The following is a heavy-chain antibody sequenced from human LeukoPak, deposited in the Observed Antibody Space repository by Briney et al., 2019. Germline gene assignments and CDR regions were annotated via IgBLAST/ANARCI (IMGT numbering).Heavy chain of an antibody. V-gene: IGHV3-7*01. Sequence: GGSLRLSCAASGFTFTRYGMVWVRQAPGKGLEWVANIKQDGSEKYYVDSVKGRFTISRDNAKNSLFLQMNSLRAEDTALYYCATGGMWFNHWGQGTLVTVSS. CDR1: GFTFTRYG. J-gene: IGHJ5*02. D-gene: IGHD6-13*01. CDR3: ATGGMWFNH. CDR2: IKQDGSEK.